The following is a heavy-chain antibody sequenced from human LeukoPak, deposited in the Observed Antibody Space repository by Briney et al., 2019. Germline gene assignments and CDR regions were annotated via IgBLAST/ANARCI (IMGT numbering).Heavy chain of an antibody. J-gene: IGHJ6*04. V-gene: IGHV1-69*01. Sequence: GASVKVSCKASGGTFSSYAISWVRQAPGQGLEWMGGTIPIFGTANYAQKFQGRVTITADESTSTAYMELSSLRSEDTAVYYCAGGCSSTSCYAFYGMDVWGKGTTVTVSS. CDR3: AGGCSSTSCYAFYGMDV. D-gene: IGHD2-2*01. CDR1: GGTFSSYA. CDR2: TIPIFGTA.